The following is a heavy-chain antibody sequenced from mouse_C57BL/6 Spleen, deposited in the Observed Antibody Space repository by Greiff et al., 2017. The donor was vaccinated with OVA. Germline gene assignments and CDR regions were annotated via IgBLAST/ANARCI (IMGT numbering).Heavy chain of an antibody. Sequence: VQLKQPGAELVKPGASVKLSCKASGYTFTSYWMQWVKQRPGQGLEWIGEIDPSDSYTNYNQKFKGKATLTVDTSSSTAYMQLSSLTSEDSAVYYCARGLGRNFDYWGQGTTLTVSS. CDR3: ARGLGRNFDY. CDR2: IDPSDSYT. J-gene: IGHJ2*01. CDR1: GYTFTSYW. D-gene: IGHD4-1*01. V-gene: IGHV1-50*01.